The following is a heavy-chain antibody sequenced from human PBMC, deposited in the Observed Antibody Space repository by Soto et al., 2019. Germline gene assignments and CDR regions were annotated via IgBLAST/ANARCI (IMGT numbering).Heavy chain of an antibody. D-gene: IGHD6-6*01. CDR3: AKRRARYSSSSPFDY. J-gene: IGHJ4*02. V-gene: IGHV3-30*18. CDR1: GFTFSSYG. Sequence: GGSLRLSCAASGFTFSSYGMHWVRQAPGKGLEWVAVISYDGSNKYYADSVKGRFTISRDNSKNTLYLQMNSLRAEDTAVYYCAKRRARYSSSSPFDYWGQGTLVTVSS. CDR2: ISYDGSNK.